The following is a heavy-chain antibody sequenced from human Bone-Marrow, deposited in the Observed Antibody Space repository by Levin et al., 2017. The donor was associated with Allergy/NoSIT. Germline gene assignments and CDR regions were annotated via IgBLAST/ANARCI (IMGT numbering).Heavy chain of an antibody. V-gene: IGHV3-53*01. D-gene: IGHD3-10*01. CDR2: IYSGGST. CDR3: AGGPSRGY. CDR1: GFTVSNNY. J-gene: IGHJ4*02. Sequence: GESLKISCAASGFTVSNNYMSWVRQAPGKGLECVSLIYSGGSTYSADSVKGRFTISRDNSKNTLYLQMNSLRAEDTAVYYCAGGPSRGYWGQGTLVTVSS.